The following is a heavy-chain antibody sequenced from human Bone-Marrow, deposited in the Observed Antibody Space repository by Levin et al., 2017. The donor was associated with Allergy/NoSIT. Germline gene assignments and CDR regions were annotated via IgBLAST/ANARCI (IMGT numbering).Heavy chain of an antibody. D-gene: IGHD3-10*01. V-gene: IGHV4-59*01. Sequence: SETLSLTCTVSGGSISTYYWSWIRQPPGKGLEWIAYISYSGSTNYNPSLKSRVTISVDTSKNQLSLKLNSVTAADTAVYYCARHYNSGTYPLDYWGQGTLVTVSS. CDR2: ISYSGST. CDR1: GGSISTYY. CDR3: ARHYNSGTYPLDY. J-gene: IGHJ4*02.